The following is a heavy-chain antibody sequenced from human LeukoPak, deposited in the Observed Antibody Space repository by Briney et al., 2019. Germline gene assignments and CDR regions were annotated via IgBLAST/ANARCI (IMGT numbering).Heavy chain of an antibody. V-gene: IGHV3-23*01. D-gene: IGHD1-26*01. CDR3: AKDRWELLKDY. CDR2: ISGSGGST. Sequence: GGSLRLSCAASGFTFSSYSMNWVRQAPGKGLEWVSAISGSGGSTYYADSVKGRFTISRDNSKNTLYLQMNSLRAEDTAVYYCAKDRWELLKDYWGQGTLVTVSS. CDR1: GFTFSSYS. J-gene: IGHJ4*02.